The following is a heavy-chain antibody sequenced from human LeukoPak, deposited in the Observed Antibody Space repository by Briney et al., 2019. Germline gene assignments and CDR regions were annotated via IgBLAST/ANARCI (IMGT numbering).Heavy chain of an antibody. CDR1: GFTFSSYS. V-gene: IGHV3-48*01. J-gene: IGHJ4*02. D-gene: IGHD5-18*01. CDR2: ISSSSSTI. Sequence: GGSLRLSCAASGFTFSSYSMNWVRQAPGKGLEWVSYISSSSSTIYYADSVKGRFTISRDNAKNSLYLQMNSLRAEDTAVYYCARDLAIGIQLWCFDYWGQGTLVTVSS. CDR3: ARDLAIGIQLWCFDY.